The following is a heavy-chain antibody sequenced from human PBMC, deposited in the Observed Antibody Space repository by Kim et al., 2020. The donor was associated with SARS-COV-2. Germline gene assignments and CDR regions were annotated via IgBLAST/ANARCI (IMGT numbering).Heavy chain of an antibody. J-gene: IGHJ3*02. CDR1: GFTFGDYA. Sequence: GGSLRLSCTASGFTFGDYAMSWVRQAPGKGLEWAGFIRSKAYGGTTEYAASVKGRFTISRDDSKSIAYLQMNSLKTEDTAVYYCTRGWRYDFWSGYYRGSWDAFDIWGKGTMVTVSS. D-gene: IGHD3-3*01. V-gene: IGHV3-49*04. CDR2: IRSKAYGGTT. CDR3: TRGWRYDFWSGYYRGSWDAFDI.